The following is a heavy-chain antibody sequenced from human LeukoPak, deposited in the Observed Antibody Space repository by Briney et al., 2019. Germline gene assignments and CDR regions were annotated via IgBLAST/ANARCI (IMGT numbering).Heavy chain of an antibody. J-gene: IGHJ4*02. CDR1: GYSISSGYY. V-gene: IGHV4-38-2*02. D-gene: IGHD5-24*01. Sequence: PSETLSLTCTVSGYSISSGYYWGWIRQPPGKGLEWIGSIYHSGSTYYNPSLKSRVTISVDTSKNQFSLKLSSVTAADTAVYYCARLRRDGYSYFDYWGQGTLVTVSS. CDR2: IYHSGST. CDR3: ARLRRDGYSYFDY.